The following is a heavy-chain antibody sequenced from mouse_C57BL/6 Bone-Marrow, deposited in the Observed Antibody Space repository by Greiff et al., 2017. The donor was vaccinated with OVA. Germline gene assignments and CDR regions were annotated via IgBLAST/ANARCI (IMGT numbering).Heavy chain of an antibody. CDR1: GYTFTNYW. Sequence: VHLVESGAELVRPGTSVKMSCKASGYTFTNYWIGWAKQRPGHGLEWIGDIYPGGGYTNYNEKFKGKATLTADKSSSTAYMEFSSLTSEDSAIYYCARGYYGFDYWGQGTTLTVSS. CDR3: ARGYYGFDY. V-gene: IGHV1-63*01. CDR2: IYPGGGYT. J-gene: IGHJ2*01. D-gene: IGHD1-1*01.